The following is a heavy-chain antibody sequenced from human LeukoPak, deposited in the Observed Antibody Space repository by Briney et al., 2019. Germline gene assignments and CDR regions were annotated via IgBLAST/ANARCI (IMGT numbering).Heavy chain of an antibody. D-gene: IGHD4-11*01. CDR2: ISWDGGST. Sequence: GGSLRLSCAASGFTFDDYTMHWVRQAPGKGLEWVSLISWDGGSTYYADSEKGRFTISRDNSRNSLYLQMNSLRTEDTALYYCAKGESDYSNNYYYYYMDVWGKGTTVTVSS. CDR1: GFTFDDYT. CDR3: AKGESDYSNNYYYYYMDV. V-gene: IGHV3-43*01. J-gene: IGHJ6*03.